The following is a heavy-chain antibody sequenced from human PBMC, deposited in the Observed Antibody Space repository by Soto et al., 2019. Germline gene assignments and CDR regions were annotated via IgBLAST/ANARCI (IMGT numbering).Heavy chain of an antibody. V-gene: IGHV4-4*02. D-gene: IGHD1-26*01. Sequence: SETLSLTCAVSGGSISSSNWWSWVRQPPGKGLEWIGEIYHSGSTNYNPSLKSRVTISVDKSKNQFSLKLSSVTAADTAVYYCARGDGSYLLYYFAYWGQGTLVTVSS. CDR1: GGSISSSNW. CDR2: IYHSGST. CDR3: ARGDGSYLLYYFAY. J-gene: IGHJ4*02.